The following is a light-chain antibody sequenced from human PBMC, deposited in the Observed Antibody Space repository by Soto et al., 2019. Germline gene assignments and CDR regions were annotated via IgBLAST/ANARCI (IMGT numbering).Light chain of an antibody. V-gene: IGLV2-23*01. CDR2: EGS. J-gene: IGLJ2*01. CDR1: SSDVGSYNL. Sequence: ALTQPASVSGSPGQSITISCTGTSSDVGSYNLVSWYQQHPGKAPKLMIYEGSKRPSGVSNRFSGSKSGNTASLTISGLQAEDEADYYCCSYAGSSTVVFGGGTKVTVL. CDR3: CSYAGSSTVV.